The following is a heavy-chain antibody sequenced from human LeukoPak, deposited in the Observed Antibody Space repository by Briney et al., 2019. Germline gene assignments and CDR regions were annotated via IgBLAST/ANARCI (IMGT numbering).Heavy chain of an antibody. V-gene: IGHV4-61*02. CDR3: ARDKDWNFD. CDR1: IASISSGNYY. Sequence: SETLSLTCTVSIASISSGNYYCSWIRQPAGKGLEWIWRIYSRGSTNYNPSLRSRVTILVETSKNEFSQRLTSVTAADTAVYYCARDKDWNFDWGQGTLVTVSS. CDR2: IYSRGST. J-gene: IGHJ4*02. D-gene: IGHD1-7*01.